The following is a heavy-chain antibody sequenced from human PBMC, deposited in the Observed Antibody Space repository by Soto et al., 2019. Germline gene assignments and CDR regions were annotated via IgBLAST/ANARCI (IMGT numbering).Heavy chain of an antibody. J-gene: IGHJ3*02. CDR1: GYTFTGYY. CDR3: ARGDYGGSYDAFDI. CDR2: INPNSDGT. D-gene: IGHD4-17*01. V-gene: IGHV1-2*04. Sequence: QVQLVQSGAEVTKPGASVKVSCKASGYTFTGYYMHWVRQAPGQGLEWMGWINPNSDGTNYAQKFQGWVTMTRDTSISTAYMELSRLRSDDTAVYYCARGDYGGSYDAFDIWGQGTMVTVSS.